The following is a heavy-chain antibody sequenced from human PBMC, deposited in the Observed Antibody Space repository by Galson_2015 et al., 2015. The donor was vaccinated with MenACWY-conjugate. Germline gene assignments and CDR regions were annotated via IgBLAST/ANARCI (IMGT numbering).Heavy chain of an antibody. D-gene: IGHD6-19*01. CDR2: ISGTGGSP. Sequence: SLRLSCAVSGSTFSRYGMSWVRQAPGKGLEWVSVISGTGGSPYYADSVKGRFTISRDDAKNSLYLQMNGLRAEDTAVYYCARDRGGPVAGERGPANYWGQGALVTVSS. CDR1: GSTFSRYG. V-gene: IGHV3-23*01. CDR3: ARDRGGPVAGERGPANY. J-gene: IGHJ4*02.